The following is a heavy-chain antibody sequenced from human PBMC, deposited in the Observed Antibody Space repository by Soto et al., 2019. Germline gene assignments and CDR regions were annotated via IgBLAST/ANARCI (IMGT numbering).Heavy chain of an antibody. V-gene: IGHV1-58*01. CDR2: IVVGSGNT. D-gene: IGHD2-2*01. Sequence: SVKVSCKASGFTFTSSAVQWVRQARGQRLEWIGWIVVGSGNTNYAQKFQERVTITRDMSTSTAYMELSSLRSEDTAVYYCAAEGYIVVVPAAPTYGMDVWGQGTTVTVSS. CDR1: GFTFTSSA. J-gene: IGHJ6*02. CDR3: AAEGYIVVVPAAPTYGMDV.